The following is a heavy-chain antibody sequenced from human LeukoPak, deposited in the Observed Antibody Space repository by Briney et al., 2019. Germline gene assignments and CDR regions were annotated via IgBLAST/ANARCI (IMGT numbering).Heavy chain of an antibody. CDR1: GFTFSSYA. D-gene: IGHD4-17*01. CDR2: VSYDGRNE. V-gene: IGHV3-30*04. Sequence: GGSLRLSCAASGFTFSSYAMHWVRRAPGKGLEWVAVVSYDGRNEYYADSVRGRFTISRDNSKNTLYLQMNSLRAEDTAVYYCATNDYGDYYWYFDLWGRGTLVTVSS. CDR3: ATNDYGDYYWYFDL. J-gene: IGHJ2*01.